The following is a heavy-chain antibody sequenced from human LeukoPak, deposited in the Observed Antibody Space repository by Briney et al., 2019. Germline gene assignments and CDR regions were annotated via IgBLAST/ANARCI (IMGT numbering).Heavy chain of an antibody. CDR2: INHSGST. J-gene: IGHJ4*02. V-gene: IGHV4-34*01. CDR1: GGSFSGYY. CDR3: ARGPIPLRYFDC. Sequence: SETLSLTCAVYGGSFSGYYWSWIRQPPGKGLEWIGEINHSGSTNYNPSLKSRVTISVDTSKNQFSLKLSSVTAADTAVYYCARGPIPLRYFDCWGQGTLVTVSS. D-gene: IGHD3-9*01.